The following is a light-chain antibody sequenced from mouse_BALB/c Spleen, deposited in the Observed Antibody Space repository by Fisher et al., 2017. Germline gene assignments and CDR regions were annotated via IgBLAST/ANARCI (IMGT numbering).Light chain of an antibody. CDR2: DTS. V-gene: IGKV4-55*01. Sequence: IVLTQTTAIMSASLGEEITLTCSASSSVSYMYWYQQKPGSSPRLLIYDTSNLASGVPVRFSGSGSGTSYSLTISSMEGEDAATYYCQQFTSSPYTFGGGTKLEIK. J-gene: IGKJ2*01. CDR3: QQFTSSPYT. CDR1: SSVSY.